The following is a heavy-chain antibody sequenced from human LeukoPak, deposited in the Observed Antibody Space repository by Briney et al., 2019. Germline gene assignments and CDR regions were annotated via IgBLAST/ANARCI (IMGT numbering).Heavy chain of an antibody. D-gene: IGHD2-2*01. CDR1: GFTVTTTD. CDR2: IYIGGST. V-gene: IGHV3-66*01. Sequence: GGSLRLSCAASGFTVTTTDMSWVRQAPGKGLEWVSIIYIGGSTYYADSVKGRFTISRDNSKNTLYLQMNSLRAEDTAVYYCARVLAYPYHMDVWGQGTTVTVSS. CDR3: ARVLAYPYHMDV. J-gene: IGHJ6*02.